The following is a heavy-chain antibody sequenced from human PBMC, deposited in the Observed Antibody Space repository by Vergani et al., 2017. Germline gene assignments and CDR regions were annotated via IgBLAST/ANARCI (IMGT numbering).Heavy chain of an antibody. V-gene: IGHV3-23*01. CDR3: AKDHDYGSGSLDY. CDR2: ISGSGGST. Sequence: EVQLLESGGGLVQPGGSLRLSCAASGFTFSSYAMSWVRQAPGKGLEWVSAISGSGGSTYYADSVKGRITISRDNSKNTLYLQMNSLRAEDTAVYYCAKDHDYGSGSLDYWGQGTLVTVSS. J-gene: IGHJ4*02. D-gene: IGHD3-10*01. CDR1: GFTFSSYA.